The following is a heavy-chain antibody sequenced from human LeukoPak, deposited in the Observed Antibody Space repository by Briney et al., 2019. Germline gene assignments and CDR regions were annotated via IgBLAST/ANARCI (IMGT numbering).Heavy chain of an antibody. CDR2: ISGSGGST. V-gene: IGHV3-23*01. Sequence: PGGSLRLSCAASGFTFRSYWMSWVRQAPGKGLEWVSAISGSGGSTYYADSVKGRFTISRDNSKNTLYLQMNSLRAEDTAVYYCAKAYCSGGSCYYYFDYWGQGTLVTVSS. CDR3: AKAYCSGGSCYYYFDY. CDR1: GFTFRSYW. J-gene: IGHJ4*02. D-gene: IGHD2-15*01.